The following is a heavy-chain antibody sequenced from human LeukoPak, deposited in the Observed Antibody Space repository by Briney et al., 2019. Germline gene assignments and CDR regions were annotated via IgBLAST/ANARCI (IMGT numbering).Heavy chain of an antibody. D-gene: IGHD2-15*01. Sequence: ASVKVSCKASGYTFTSYSISWVRQAPGQGLEWMGWISAYNGNTIYAQKVKGRVTMTTDTSTSTAYMELRSLNSDDAAVYYCARASYCSDGSCHSDYWGQGTLVTVSS. V-gene: IGHV1-18*01. CDR1: GYTFTSYS. CDR3: ARASYCSDGSCHSDY. J-gene: IGHJ4*02. CDR2: ISAYNGNT.